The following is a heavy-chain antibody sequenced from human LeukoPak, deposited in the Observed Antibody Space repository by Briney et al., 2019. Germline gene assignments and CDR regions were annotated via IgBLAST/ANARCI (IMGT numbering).Heavy chain of an antibody. CDR2: ISSSGGST. J-gene: IGHJ4*02. CDR3: ARGRAYCSGDTCRLYYFDY. V-gene: IGHV3-23*01. D-gene: IGHD2-15*01. Sequence: GGSLRLSCAASGFTFSSYAMSWVRQAPGKGLECVSVISSSGGSTYYADSVKGRFTISRDISKNTLYLQMNSLRAEDTAVYYCARGRAYCSGDTCRLYYFDYWGQGTLVTVSS. CDR1: GFTFSSYA.